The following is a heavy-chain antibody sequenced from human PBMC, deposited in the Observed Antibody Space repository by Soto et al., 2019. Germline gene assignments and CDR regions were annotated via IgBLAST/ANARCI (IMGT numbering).Heavy chain of an antibody. J-gene: IGHJ5*02. V-gene: IGHV3-21*01. CDR3: ARDLLLGELFFPQHWFDP. Sequence: PGGSLRLSCAASGFTFSSYSMNWVRQAPGKGLEWVSSISSSSSYIYYADSVKGRFTISRDNAKNSLYLQMNSLRAEDTAVYYCARDLLLGELFFPQHWFDPWGQGTLVTVSS. CDR1: GFTFSSYS. D-gene: IGHD3-10*01. CDR2: ISSSSSYI.